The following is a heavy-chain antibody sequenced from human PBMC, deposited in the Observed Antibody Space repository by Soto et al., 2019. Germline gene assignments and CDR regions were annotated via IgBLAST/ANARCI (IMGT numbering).Heavy chain of an antibody. CDR2: INSDGSST. D-gene: IGHD3-3*01. Sequence: GGSLRLSCAASGFTFSSYWRHWVRQAPGKGLVWVSRINSDGSSTSYADSVKGRFTISRDNAKNTLYLQMNSLRAEDTAVYYCARELEITIFGVVIRDYYYYGMDVWGQGTTVTVSS. CDR3: ARELEITIFGVVIRDYYYYGMDV. V-gene: IGHV3-74*01. CDR1: GFTFSSYW. J-gene: IGHJ6*02.